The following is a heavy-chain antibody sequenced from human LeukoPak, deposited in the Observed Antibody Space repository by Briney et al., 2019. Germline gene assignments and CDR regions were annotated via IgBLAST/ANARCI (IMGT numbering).Heavy chain of an antibody. J-gene: IGHJ4*02. CDR2: ISYDGSNK. CDR3: ARDEVGSRFGELLSNYFDC. Sequence: GRSLRLSCAASEFTLSSYTMHWARQAPGKGLEWVAVISYDGSNKYYADSVKGRFPISRNNSKNTLYLQMNSLRAEETAVYYCARDEVGSRFGELLSNYFDCWGQGTLVTVSS. V-gene: IGHV3-30*04. D-gene: IGHD3-10*01. CDR1: EFTLSSYT.